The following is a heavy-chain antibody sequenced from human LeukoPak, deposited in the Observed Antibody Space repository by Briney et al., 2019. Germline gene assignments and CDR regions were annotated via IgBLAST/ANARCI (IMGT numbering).Heavy chain of an antibody. CDR1: GFSFRSYE. D-gene: IGHD5/OR15-5a*01. CDR3: AKDRHTLVYGPIDY. J-gene: IGHJ4*02. V-gene: IGHV3-48*03. Sequence: PGGSLRRSCAASGFSFRSYEMNWVRQAPGKGLEWVSYISTSGSTIYYADSVRGRFTISRDNAKNSLYLQMNSLRAEDTALYYCAKDRHTLVYGPIDYWGQGTLVTVSS. CDR2: ISTSGSTI.